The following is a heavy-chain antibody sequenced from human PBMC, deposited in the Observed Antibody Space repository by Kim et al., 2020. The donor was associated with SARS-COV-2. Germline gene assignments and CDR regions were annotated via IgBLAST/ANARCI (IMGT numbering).Heavy chain of an antibody. CDR3: ASPERPTEETRDWLDYYYYGMDV. V-gene: IGHV7-4-1*02. Sequence: ASVKVSCKASGYTFTSFAMNWVRQAPGQGFEWMGWINTNTGNPTYAQGFTGRFVFSLDTSVSTAYLQISSLKAEDTAVYYCASPERPTEETRDWLDYYYYGMDVWGQGTTVTVSS. J-gene: IGHJ6*02. CDR1: GYTFTSFA. D-gene: IGHD3-9*01. CDR2: INTNTGNP.